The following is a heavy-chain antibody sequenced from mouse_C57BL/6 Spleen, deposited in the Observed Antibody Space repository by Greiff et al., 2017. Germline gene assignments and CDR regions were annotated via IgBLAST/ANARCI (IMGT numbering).Heavy chain of an antibody. J-gene: IGHJ4*01. V-gene: IGHV5-17*01. CDR2: ISSGSSNI. CDR3: ARHDYGGYAMDC. D-gene: IGHD2-4*01. Sequence: EVQVVESGGGLVKPGGSLKLSCAASGFTFSDYGMHWVRQAPEKGLEWVAYISSGSSNIYYAYTVQGRFTISRTNAKNTLFLQMTSLRSEDTAMYYCARHDYGGYAMDCWGQGTSVTVSS. CDR1: GFTFSDYG.